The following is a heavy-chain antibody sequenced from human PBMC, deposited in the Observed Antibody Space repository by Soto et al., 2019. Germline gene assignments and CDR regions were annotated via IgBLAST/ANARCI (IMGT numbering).Heavy chain of an antibody. J-gene: IGHJ4*02. D-gene: IGHD2-15*01. CDR1: GGSVISGSYY. V-gene: IGHV4-61*01. Sequence: SETLSLTCTFSGGSVISGSYYWSWIRQPPGKGLEWIGHIYYSGSTNYNPSLKSRVTMSLDTSKNQFSLKLSSVTAADTAVYYCARETSFSHHDYWGQGTLVTVSS. CDR2: IYYSGST. CDR3: ARETSFSHHDY.